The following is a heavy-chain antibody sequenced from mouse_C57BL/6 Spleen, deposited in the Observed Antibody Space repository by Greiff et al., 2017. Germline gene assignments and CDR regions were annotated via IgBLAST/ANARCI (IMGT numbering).Heavy chain of an antibody. V-gene: IGHV1-69*01. Sequence: QVQLQQPGAELVMPGASVKLSCKASGYTFTSYWMHWVKQRPGQGLEWIGEIDPSDSYTNYNQKFKGKSTLTVDKSSSTAYMQLSSLTSEDSAVXYCARLDGSSLDYWGQGTTLTVSS. CDR3: ARLDGSSLDY. CDR1: GYTFTSYW. CDR2: IDPSDSYT. D-gene: IGHD1-1*01. J-gene: IGHJ2*01.